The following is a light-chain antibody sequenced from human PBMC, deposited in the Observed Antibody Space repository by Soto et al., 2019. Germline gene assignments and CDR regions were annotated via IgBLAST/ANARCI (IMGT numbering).Light chain of an antibody. Sequence: QSVLTQPPSVSGAPGQTITISCTGSSSNIGADYDVNWYQQLPGTAPKVIIYVNNYRPSGVPDRFSGSKSGTSASLAITGLQAEDEADYYCQSYDRRLSGLVFGGGTKLTVL. V-gene: IGLV1-40*01. J-gene: IGLJ2*01. CDR2: VNN. CDR1: SSNIGADYD. CDR3: QSYDRRLSGLV.